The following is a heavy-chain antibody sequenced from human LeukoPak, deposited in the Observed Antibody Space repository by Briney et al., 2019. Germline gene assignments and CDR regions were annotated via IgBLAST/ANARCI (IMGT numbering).Heavy chain of an antibody. CDR1: GGSFSGYY. CDR2: INHSGST. CDR3: ARRVTRYSGSHADY. Sequence: SETLSLTCAVYGGSFSGYYWSWIRQPPGKGLERIGEINHSGSTNYNPSLKSRVTISVDTSKNQFSLKLSSVTAADTAVYYCARRVTRYSGSHADYWGQGTLVTVSS. D-gene: IGHD1-26*01. J-gene: IGHJ4*02. V-gene: IGHV4-34*01.